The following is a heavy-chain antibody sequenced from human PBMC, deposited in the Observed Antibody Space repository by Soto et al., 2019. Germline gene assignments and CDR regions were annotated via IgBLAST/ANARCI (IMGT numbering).Heavy chain of an antibody. CDR1: GGSFSGYI. V-gene: IGHV4-34*01. CDR3: ARGLISGSHYSGGWYYFDS. J-gene: IGHJ4*02. D-gene: IGHD1-26*01. CDR2: INHSGSA. Sequence: PSETLSLTCDVYGGSFSGYIWTWIRQTPGKGLQWIGQINHSGSANYNPSLKSRVTISVHTSNSQFSLELNSVTAADTAVYYCARGLISGSHYSGGWYYFDSWGQGTQVTVPS.